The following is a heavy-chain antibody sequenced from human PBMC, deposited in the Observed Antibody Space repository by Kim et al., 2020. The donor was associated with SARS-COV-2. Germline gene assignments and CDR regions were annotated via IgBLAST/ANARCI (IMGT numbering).Heavy chain of an antibody. CDR2: ISGSGGST. J-gene: IGHJ4*02. Sequence: GGSLRLSCAASGFTFSSYAMSWVRQAPGKGLEWVSSISGSGGSTYYADSVKGRFTISRDNSKNTLYLQMNSLRAEDTAVYYCARSVSGGSGRPYYFDFWGQGTLVTVSS. CDR1: GFTFSSYA. V-gene: IGHV3-23*01. D-gene: IGHD6-19*01. CDR3: ARSVSGGSGRPYYFDF.